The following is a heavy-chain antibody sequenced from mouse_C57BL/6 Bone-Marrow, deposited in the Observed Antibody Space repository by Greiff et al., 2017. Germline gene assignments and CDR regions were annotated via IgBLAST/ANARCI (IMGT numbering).Heavy chain of an antibody. CDR3: ARRGTTVVATDY. CDR1: GYTFTSYW. CDR2: IDPSDSYT. J-gene: IGHJ2*01. Sequence: VKLQQPGAELVRPGTSVKLSCKASGYTFTSYWMHWVKQRPGQGLEWIGVIDPSDSYTNYNQKFKGKATLTVDTSSSTAYMQLSSLTSEDSAVYYCARRGTTVVATDYWGQGTTLTVSS. D-gene: IGHD1-1*01. V-gene: IGHV1-59*01.